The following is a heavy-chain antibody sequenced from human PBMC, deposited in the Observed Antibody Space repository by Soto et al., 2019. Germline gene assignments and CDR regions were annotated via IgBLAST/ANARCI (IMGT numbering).Heavy chain of an antibody. V-gene: IGHV3-49*05. CDR1: GFTFGDYA. Sequence: KPGGSLRLACTASGFTFGDYAMSWFRQAPGKGLEWVGFIRIKAYGGTTEYAASVKGRFTISRDDSKSIAYLQMNSLKTEDTAVYYCTRGGLRGYSYVNYYYYGMDVWGQGTTVTVSS. CDR3: TRGGLRGYSYVNYYYYGMDV. J-gene: IGHJ6*02. D-gene: IGHD5-18*01. CDR2: IRIKAYGGTT.